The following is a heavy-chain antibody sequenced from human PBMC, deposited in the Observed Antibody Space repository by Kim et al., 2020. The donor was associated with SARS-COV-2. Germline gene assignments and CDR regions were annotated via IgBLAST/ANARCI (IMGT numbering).Heavy chain of an antibody. J-gene: IGHJ6*02. CDR3: GRRWPTVKSMDV. D-gene: IGHD4-17*01. CDR2: ISGSGGST. Sequence: GGSLRLSCAASGFSFSTYAMSWVRQAPGKGLEWVSAISGSGGSTYYGDSVKGRFTVSRDNSKDTLYLQMNSLRAEDTAVYYCGRRWPTVKSMDVWGQGT. V-gene: IGHV3-23*01. CDR1: GFSFSTYA.